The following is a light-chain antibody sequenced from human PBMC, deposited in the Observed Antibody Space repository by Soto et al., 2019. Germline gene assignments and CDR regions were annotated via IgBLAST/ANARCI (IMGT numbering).Light chain of an antibody. Sequence: DIQMTQSPCTLSASVGDGVTITCRASQSISSWLAWYQQKPGKAPKLLIYKASSLESGVPSRFSGSGSGTEFTLTISSLQPDDFATYYCQQYNSYSPYTFGQGTKLEIK. CDR3: QQYNSYSPYT. CDR2: KAS. J-gene: IGKJ2*01. CDR1: QSISSW. V-gene: IGKV1-5*03.